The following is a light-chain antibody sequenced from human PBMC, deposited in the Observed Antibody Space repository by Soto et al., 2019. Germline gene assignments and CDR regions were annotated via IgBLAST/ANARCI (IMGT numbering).Light chain of an antibody. V-gene: IGKV3-15*01. J-gene: IGKJ4*01. CDR1: QTLGSD. Sequence: EIVMTQSPATLSVSPGERATLSCRASQTLGSDLAWYQQKPGLPPRLLIYGASSRATGFSARFIGSGSGTEFTLAVSSLQSDDFAVSYCQQYRNWPLTFGGGTKVEIK. CDR3: QQYRNWPLT. CDR2: GAS.